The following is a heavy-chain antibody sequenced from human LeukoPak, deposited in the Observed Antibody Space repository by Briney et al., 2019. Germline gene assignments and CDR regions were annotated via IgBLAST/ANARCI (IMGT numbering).Heavy chain of an antibody. CDR1: GYTFTSYG. CDR3: ARDSGGYDSSGYHDFDY. CDR2: ISAYNGNT. D-gene: IGHD3-22*01. J-gene: IGHJ4*02. V-gene: IGHV1-18*01. Sequence: ASVKVSCKASGYTFTSYGISWVRQAPGQGLEWMGWISAYNGNTNYAQKLHGRVTMTTDTSTRTAYMELRSLRSDDTAVYYCARDSGGYDSSGYHDFDYWGQGTLVTVSS.